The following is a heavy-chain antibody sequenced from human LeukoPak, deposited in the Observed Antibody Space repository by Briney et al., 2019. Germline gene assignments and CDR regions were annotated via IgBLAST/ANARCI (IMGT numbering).Heavy chain of an antibody. CDR2: IKSKTDGGTT. CDR1: VFTFSNAW. Sequence: GGSLRLSCAASVFTFSNAWMSWVRQAPGKGLEWVGRIKSKTDGGTTDYAAPVKGRFTISRDDSKNTLYLQMNSLKTEDTAVYYCTTTPPDYDFWSGPPVWGQGTMVTVSS. J-gene: IGHJ3*01. D-gene: IGHD3-3*01. CDR3: TTTPPDYDFWSGPPV. V-gene: IGHV3-15*01.